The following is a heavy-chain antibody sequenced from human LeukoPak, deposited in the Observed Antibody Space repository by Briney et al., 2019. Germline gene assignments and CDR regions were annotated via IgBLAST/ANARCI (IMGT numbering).Heavy chain of an antibody. J-gene: IGHJ4*02. CDR2: VNEDGSRI. Sequence: PGGSLRLSCPAAGFTLSQYWMHWVRQAPGKGLVWVARVNEDGSRIDHADSVRGRFTISRDITKSTLFLQMNSLRVEDSAIYYCVRDFGGEDDYWGQGILVTVSS. V-gene: IGHV3-74*01. CDR3: VRDFGGEDDY. D-gene: IGHD2-15*01. CDR1: GFTLSQYW.